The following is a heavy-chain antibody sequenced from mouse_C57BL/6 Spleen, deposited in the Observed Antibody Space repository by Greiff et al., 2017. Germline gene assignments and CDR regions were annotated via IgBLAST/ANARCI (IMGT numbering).Heavy chain of an antibody. Sequence: VKLVESGPELVKPGASVKISCKASGYAFSSSWMNWVKQRPGKGLEWIGRIYPGDGDTNYNGKFKGKATLTADKSSSTAYMQLSSLTSEDSAVYFCARSDYSNYLYYFDYWGQGTTLTVSS. CDR2: IYPGDGDT. CDR3: ARSDYSNYLYYFDY. D-gene: IGHD2-5*01. CDR1: GYAFSSSW. J-gene: IGHJ2*01. V-gene: IGHV1-82*01.